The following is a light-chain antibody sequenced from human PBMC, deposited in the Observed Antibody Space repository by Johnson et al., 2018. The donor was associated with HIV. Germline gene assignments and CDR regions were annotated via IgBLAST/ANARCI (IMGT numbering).Light chain of an antibody. J-gene: IGLJ1*01. Sequence: QSVLTQPPSASGTPGQRVTISCSGSSSNIGSNTVNWYQQLPGTAPKLLIYSNNQRPSGVPDRFSGSKSGTSASLAISGLPSEDEADYYCAAWDDCLNGRYVFGTGTKVTVL. CDR1: SSNIGSNT. CDR2: SNN. V-gene: IGLV1-44*01. CDR3: AAWDDCLNGRYV.